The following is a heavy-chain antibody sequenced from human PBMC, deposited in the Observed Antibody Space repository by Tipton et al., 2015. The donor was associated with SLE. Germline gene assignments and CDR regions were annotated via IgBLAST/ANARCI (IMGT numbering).Heavy chain of an antibody. CDR2: IIPILGIA. J-gene: IGHJ2*01. Sequence: QLVESGAEVKKPGSSVKVSCKASGGTFSSYTITWVRQAPGQGLEWMGRIIPILGIANYAQKFQGRVTITADKSTSTAYMELSSLRSEDTAVYYCAKRQTTVTHFWCFDLWGRGTLVTVSS. V-gene: IGHV1-69*09. D-gene: IGHD4-17*01. CDR1: GGTFSSYT. CDR3: AKRQTTVTHFWCFDL.